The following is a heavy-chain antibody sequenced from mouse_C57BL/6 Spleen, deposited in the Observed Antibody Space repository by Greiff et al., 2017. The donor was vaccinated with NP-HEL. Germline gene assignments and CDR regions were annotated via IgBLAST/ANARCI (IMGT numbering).Heavy chain of an antibody. CDR2: IYPGDGDT. CDR1: GYAFSSYW. D-gene: IGHD2-4*01. CDR3: ARGDYDDFSFDY. V-gene: IGHV1-80*01. J-gene: IGHJ2*01. Sequence: VQLQQSGAELVKPGASVKISCKASGYAFSSYWMNWVKQRPGKGLEWIGQIYPGDGDTNYNGKFKGKATLTADKSSSTAYMQLSSLTSEDSAVYFCARGDYDDFSFDYWGQGTTLTVSS.